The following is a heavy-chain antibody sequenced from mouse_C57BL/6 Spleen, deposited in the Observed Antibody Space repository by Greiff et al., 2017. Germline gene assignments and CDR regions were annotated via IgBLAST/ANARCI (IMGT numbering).Heavy chain of an antibody. CDR2: IYPGSGST. J-gene: IGHJ4*01. D-gene: IGHD2-4*01. CDR3: ARYLSGDYDYAMDY. V-gene: IGHV1-55*01. Sequence: VHLVESGAELVKPGASVKMSCKASGYTFTSYWITWVKQRPGQGLEWIGDIYPGSGSTNYNEKFKSKATLTVDTSSSTAYMQLSSLTSEDSAVYYCARYLSGDYDYAMDYWGQGTSVTVSS. CDR1: GYTFTSYW.